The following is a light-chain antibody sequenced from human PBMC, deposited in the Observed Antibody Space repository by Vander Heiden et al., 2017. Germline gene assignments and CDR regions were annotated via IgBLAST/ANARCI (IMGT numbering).Light chain of an antibody. CDR1: QTLLHSSGKNY. CDR3: MQGTQTALS. Sequence: DIVRTQFPLSLSVTPGDPASISCRSSQTLLHSSGKNYLDWFLQKPGQSPQLLIYLGSTRASGVPDRFSGSGSGTDFTLKISRVEAEDVGVYYCMQGTQTALSFGGGTRLEIK. V-gene: IGKV2-28*01. CDR2: LGS. J-gene: IGKJ4*01.